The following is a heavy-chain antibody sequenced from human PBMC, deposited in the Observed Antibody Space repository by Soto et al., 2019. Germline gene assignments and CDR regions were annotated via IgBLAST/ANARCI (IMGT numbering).Heavy chain of an antibody. CDR3: ARSGYCSGGSCYPIDY. Sequence: SVNVSCKASGGTFSSYAISWVRQAPGQGLEWMGGVIPIFGTANYAQKFQGRVTITADESTSTAYMELSRLRSDDTAVYYCARSGYCSGGSCYPIDYWGQGTLVTVSS. CDR2: VIPIFGTA. CDR1: GGTFSSYA. V-gene: IGHV1-69*13. J-gene: IGHJ4*02. D-gene: IGHD2-15*01.